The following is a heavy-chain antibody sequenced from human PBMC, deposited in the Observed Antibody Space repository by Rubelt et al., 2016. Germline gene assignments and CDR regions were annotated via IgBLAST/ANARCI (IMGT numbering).Heavy chain of an antibody. V-gene: IGHV3-48*02. CDR1: GFTFSTYN. CDR2: ISHNSGTI. J-gene: IGHJ2*01. CDR3: ATTTGDDPNVSRYWHFDL. Sequence: PGGSLRLSCAASGFTFSTYNMNWVRQAPGKGLEWVSYISHNSGTIYYADSVRGRFTISRDNAKNSLYLQMNSLRDDDTAVYYCATTTGDDPNVSRYWHFDLWGRGTLVTVSS. D-gene: IGHD1-26*01.